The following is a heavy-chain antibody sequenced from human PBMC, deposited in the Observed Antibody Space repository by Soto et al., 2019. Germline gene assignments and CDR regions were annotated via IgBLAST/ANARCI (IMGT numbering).Heavy chain of an antibody. Sequence: ASVKVSCKASGGTFSSYAISWVRQAPGQGLEWMGGIIPIFGTANYAQKFQGRVTITADESTSTAYMELSSLRSEDTAVYYCATGALRPHADYWGQGTLVTVSS. CDR3: ATGALRPHADY. J-gene: IGHJ4*02. V-gene: IGHV1-69*13. D-gene: IGHD4-17*01. CDR2: IIPIFGTA. CDR1: GGTFSSYA.